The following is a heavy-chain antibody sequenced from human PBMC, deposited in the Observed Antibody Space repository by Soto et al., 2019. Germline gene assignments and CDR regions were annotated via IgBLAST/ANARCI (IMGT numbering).Heavy chain of an antibody. CDR2: IYYSGST. CDR3: ARRYGGAVDY. Sequence: PSETLSLTCTVSGGSISGDYWSWIRQPPGKGLEWIGYIYYSGSTNYNPSLKSRVTISIDTSKNQFSLRLSSVTAADTVVYYCARRYGGAVDYWGQGTLVTVPS. D-gene: IGHD3-10*01. CDR1: GGSISGDY. V-gene: IGHV4-59*08. J-gene: IGHJ4*02.